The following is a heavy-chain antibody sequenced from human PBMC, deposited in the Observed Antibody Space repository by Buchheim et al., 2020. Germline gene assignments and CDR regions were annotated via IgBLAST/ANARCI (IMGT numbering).Heavy chain of an antibody. CDR1: GGSISSSSYY. CDR3: ARFQGAARLRNWFDP. CDR2: IYYSGST. Sequence: QLQLQESGPGLVKPSETLSLTCTVSGGSISSSSYYWGWIRQPPGKGLEWIGSIYYSGSTYYNPSLKSRVTISVDTSKNQFSLKLSSVTAADTAVYYCARFQGAARLRNWFDPWGQGTL. D-gene: IGHD6-6*01. J-gene: IGHJ5*02. V-gene: IGHV4-39*01.